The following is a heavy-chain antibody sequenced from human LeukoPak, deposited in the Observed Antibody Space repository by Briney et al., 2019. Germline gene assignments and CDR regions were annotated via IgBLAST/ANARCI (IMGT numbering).Heavy chain of an antibody. V-gene: IGHV1-18*01. CDR1: GYTFTSYG. CDR3: ARVFHRVYFDL. Sequence: ASVEVSCKASGYTFTSYGISWVRQAPGRGLEWMGWISAHNGNTNYAQKFQGRVTMTRDTSISTAYMELSRLRSDDTAVYYCARVFHRVYFDLWGRGTLVTVSS. CDR2: ISAHNGNT. J-gene: IGHJ2*01.